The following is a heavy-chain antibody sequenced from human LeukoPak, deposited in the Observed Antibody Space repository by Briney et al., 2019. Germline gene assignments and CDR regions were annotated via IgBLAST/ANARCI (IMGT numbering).Heavy chain of an antibody. J-gene: IGHJ4*02. Sequence: TSVKVSCKASGYTFTSYSMHWVRQAPGQGLEWMGIINPSGGSTSSAQKFQGRVTMTRDTSTSTVYMDLSSLRSEDTAVYYCARSYSSGSLSYCDYWGQGTLVTVSS. CDR1: GYTFTSYS. CDR3: ARSYSSGSLSYCDY. D-gene: IGHD3-10*01. V-gene: IGHV1-46*01. CDR2: INPSGGST.